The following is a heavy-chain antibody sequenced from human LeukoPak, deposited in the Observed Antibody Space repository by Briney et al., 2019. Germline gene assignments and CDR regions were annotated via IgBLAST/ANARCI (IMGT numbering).Heavy chain of an antibody. Sequence: QPGESLRLSCAASGFTFTTYWMSWVRQLPGKGLEWVANINQDGTEKYYVDSVKGRFTISRDNAKNSLYLQMNSLRAEDTAVYYCARHVSGRWELFFDSWGQGTLVIVSS. CDR3: ARHVSGRWELFFDS. D-gene: IGHD4-23*01. V-gene: IGHV3-7*01. J-gene: IGHJ4*02. CDR1: GFTFTTYW. CDR2: INQDGTEK.